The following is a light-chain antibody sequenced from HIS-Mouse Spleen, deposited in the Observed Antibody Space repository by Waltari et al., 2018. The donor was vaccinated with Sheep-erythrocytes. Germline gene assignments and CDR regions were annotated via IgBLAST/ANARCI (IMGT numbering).Light chain of an antibody. V-gene: IGLV2-14*02. Sequence: QSALTQPASVSGSPGQSITISCTGTSSDVGSYNLVSWYQQHPGKAPKLMIYEGSKRPLGVSKRFSGSKSGNTASLTISGLQAEDEADYYCCSYAGSYNHVFATGTKVTVL. CDR1: SSDVGSYNL. J-gene: IGLJ1*01. CDR3: CSYAGSYNHV. CDR2: EGS.